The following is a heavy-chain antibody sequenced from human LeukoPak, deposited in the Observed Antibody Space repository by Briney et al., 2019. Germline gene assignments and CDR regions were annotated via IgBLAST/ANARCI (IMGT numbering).Heavy chain of an antibody. D-gene: IGHD5-12*01. CDR1: GFTFSSYE. CDR3: ARGWLQDGIDY. V-gene: IGHV3-21*01. J-gene: IGHJ4*02. CDR2: ISSSSSYI. Sequence: GGSLRLSCAASGFTFSSYEMNWVRQAPGKGLEWVSSISSSSSYIYYADSVKGRFTISRDNAKNSLYLQMNSLRAEDTAVYYCARGWLQDGIDYWGQGTLVTVSS.